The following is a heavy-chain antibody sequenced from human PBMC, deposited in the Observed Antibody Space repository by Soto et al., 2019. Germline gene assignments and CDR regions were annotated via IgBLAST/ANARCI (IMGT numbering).Heavy chain of an antibody. Sequence: ESVRVSYKASGYTFTRHCISWVRQAPGQGLEWMGWISAYNGNTNYAQKLQGRVTMTTDTSTSTAYMELRSLRSDDTAVYYCARVVRSTADVWGQGTTVTVSS. V-gene: IGHV1-18*01. J-gene: IGHJ6*02. CDR1: GYTFTRHC. CDR2: ISAYNGNT. CDR3: ARVVRSTADV. D-gene: IGHD2-15*01.